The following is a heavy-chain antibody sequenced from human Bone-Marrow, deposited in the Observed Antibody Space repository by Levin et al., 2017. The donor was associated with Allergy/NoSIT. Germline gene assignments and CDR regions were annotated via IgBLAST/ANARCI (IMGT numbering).Heavy chain of an antibody. J-gene: IGHJ4*02. V-gene: IGHV1-18*01. Sequence: EASVKVSCKASGYTFTSYGISWVRQAPGQGLEWMGWISAYNGNTNYAQKLQGRVTMTTDTSTSTAYMELRSLRSDDTAVYYCARAAYYYDSSGYYPGGYYFDYWGQGTLVTVSS. CDR2: ISAYNGNT. CDR1: GYTFTSYG. CDR3: ARAAYYYDSSGYYPGGYYFDY. D-gene: IGHD3-22*01.